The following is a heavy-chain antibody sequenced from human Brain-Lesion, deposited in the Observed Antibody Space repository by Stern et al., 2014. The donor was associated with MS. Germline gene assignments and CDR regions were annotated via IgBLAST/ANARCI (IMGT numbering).Heavy chain of an antibody. J-gene: IGHJ4*02. CDR2: ISTTASNI. CDR1: GFIFSDYY. CDR3: AISSSRYYFDS. D-gene: IGHD2-2*01. Sequence: QVQLVQSGGTLVKPGGSLRLSCAASGFIFSDYYMNWIRQDPGQGLEWVSYISTTASNIYYADSVKGRFTISRDNTKNSLFLLMSSLRAEDTAVYYCAISSSRYYFDSWGLGTLVTVSS. V-gene: IGHV3-11*01.